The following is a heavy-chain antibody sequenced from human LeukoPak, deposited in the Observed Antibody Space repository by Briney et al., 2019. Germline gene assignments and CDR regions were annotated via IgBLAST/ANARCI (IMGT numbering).Heavy chain of an antibody. V-gene: IGHV1-2*06. Sequence: ASVKVSCKASGYTFTGYFMHWVRQAPGQGLEWMGRINPNSGGTNYARKFQGRVTMTRDTSISTAYMELTSLRSEDTAVYYCAGLMAAAGTAGFDPWGQGTLVTVSS. CDR3: AGLMAAAGTAGFDP. CDR1: GYTFTGYF. D-gene: IGHD6-13*01. J-gene: IGHJ5*02. CDR2: INPNSGGT.